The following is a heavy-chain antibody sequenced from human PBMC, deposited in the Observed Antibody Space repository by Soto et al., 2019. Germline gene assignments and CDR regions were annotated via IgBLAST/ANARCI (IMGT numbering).Heavy chain of an antibody. Sequence: GGSLRLSCAASGFTFSSYGMHWVRQAPGKGLEWVAVIWYDGSNKYYADSVKGRFPISRDNSKNTLYLQMNSLRADDTVVYYCARDLLLPQYYLATWGKETLVTVAS. D-gene: IGHD3-10*01. CDR2: IWYDGSNK. CDR1: GFTFSSYG. CDR3: ARDLLLPQYYLAT. J-gene: IGHJ4*02. V-gene: IGHV3-33*01.